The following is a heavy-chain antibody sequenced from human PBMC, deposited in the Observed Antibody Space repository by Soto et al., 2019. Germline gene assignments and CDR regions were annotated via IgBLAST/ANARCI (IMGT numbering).Heavy chain of an antibody. CDR2: LYSTDGT. D-gene: IGHD2-15*01. CDR3: ASWLLREHAFDI. J-gene: IGHJ3*02. Sequence: EVQLVESGGGLIQPGGSLRLSCAASGFTFSGQKYLPWVRQAPGKGLEWVSALYSTDGTYYADSVKGRFSTSKDNSKNTFYLQLNSLRPDDTAVYYCASWLLREHAFDIWGLGTMVTVSS. V-gene: IGHV3-53*01. CDR1: GFTFSGQKY.